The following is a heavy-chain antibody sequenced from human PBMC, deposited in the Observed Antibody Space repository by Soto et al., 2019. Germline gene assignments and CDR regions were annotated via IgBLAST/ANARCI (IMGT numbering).Heavy chain of an antibody. CDR2: IWYDGSNK. Sequence: GGSLRLSCAASGFTFSSYGMHWVRQAPGKGLEWVAVIWYDGSNKYNADSVKGRFTISRDNSKNTPYLQMNSLRAEDTAVYYCARGLTGDTYYYYGMDVWGQGTTVTVSS. CDR1: GFTFSSYG. J-gene: IGHJ6*02. D-gene: IGHD7-27*01. V-gene: IGHV3-33*01. CDR3: ARGLTGDTYYYYGMDV.